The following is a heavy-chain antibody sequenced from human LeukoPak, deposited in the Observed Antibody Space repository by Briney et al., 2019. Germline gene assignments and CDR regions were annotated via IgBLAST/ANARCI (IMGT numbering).Heavy chain of an antibody. D-gene: IGHD3-16*02. V-gene: IGHV3-23*01. Sequence: GGSLRLSCAASGFTFSSYAMSWVRQAPGKGLEGVSAISGSGGSTYYADSVKGRFTISRDNSKNTLYLQMNSLRAEDTAVYYCAKRDDYIWGSYRYTEGFYFDYWGQGTLVTVSS. CDR2: ISGSGGST. J-gene: IGHJ4*02. CDR1: GFTFSSYA. CDR3: AKRDDYIWGSYRYTEGFYFDY.